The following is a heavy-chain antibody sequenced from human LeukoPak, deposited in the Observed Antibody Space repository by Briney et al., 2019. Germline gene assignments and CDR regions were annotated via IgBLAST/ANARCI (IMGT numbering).Heavy chain of an antibody. V-gene: IGHV3-33*01. D-gene: IGHD3-22*01. J-gene: IGHJ4*02. Sequence: PGGSLFLSCAASGFTFSRFGMHWVRQAPGKGLEWVAVIWYDGSNKYYADSVKGRFTISRDNSKNTLYLEMYSLRAEDTAVYYCARDYYYDSIGYWDYYFDYWGQGTLVSVSS. CDR3: ARDYYYDSIGYWDYYFDY. CDR2: IWYDGSNK. CDR1: GFTFSRFG.